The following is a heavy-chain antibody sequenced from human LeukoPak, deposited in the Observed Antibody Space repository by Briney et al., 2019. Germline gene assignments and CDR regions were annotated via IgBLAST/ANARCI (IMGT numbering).Heavy chain of an antibody. CDR3: ARGTYYYGSGSYSLDY. D-gene: IGHD3-10*01. Sequence: SETLSLTCTVSGGSISSSSYYWGWIRQPPGKGLEWIGSIYYSGSTYYNPSLKSRVTISVDTSKNQFSLKLSSVTAADTAVYYCARGTYYYGSGSYSLDYWGQGTLVTVSS. V-gene: IGHV4-39*01. CDR2: IYYSGST. J-gene: IGHJ4*02. CDR1: GGSISSSSYY.